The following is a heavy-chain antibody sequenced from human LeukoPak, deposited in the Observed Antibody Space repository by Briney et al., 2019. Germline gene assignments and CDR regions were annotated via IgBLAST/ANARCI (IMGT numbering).Heavy chain of an antibody. CDR3: ARESGNGYSSGWYPYYYYGMDV. J-gene: IGHJ6*02. D-gene: IGHD6-19*01. CDR2: IWYDGSNK. V-gene: IGHV3-33*01. Sequence: GKSLRLSCAASGFTFSGFGMHWVRQAPGKGLEWVAVIWYDGSNKYYADSVKGRFTISRDNSKNTLYLQMNSLRAEDTAVYYCARESGNGYSSGWYPYYYYGMDVWGQGTTVTVSS. CDR1: GFTFSGFG.